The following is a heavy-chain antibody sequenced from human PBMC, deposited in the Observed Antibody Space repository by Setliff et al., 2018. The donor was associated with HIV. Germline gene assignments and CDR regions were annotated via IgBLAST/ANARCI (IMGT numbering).Heavy chain of an antibody. Sequence: SETLSLTCAVYGGSFAAAHWSWIRQSPGKGLEWIGEISHSGDTKYTPSLNGRLTISIDTSKKQFSLRLKSVTAADAAVYYCATDHVTMAGTRFDFWGQGTPVTVSS. D-gene: IGHD6-19*01. CDR3: ATDHVTMAGTRFDF. CDR1: GGSFAAAH. CDR2: ISHSGDT. V-gene: IGHV4-34*01. J-gene: IGHJ4*02.